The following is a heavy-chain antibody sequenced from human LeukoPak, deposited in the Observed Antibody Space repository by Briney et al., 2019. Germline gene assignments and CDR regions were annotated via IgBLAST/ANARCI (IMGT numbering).Heavy chain of an antibody. CDR1: GFTFDDYA. Sequence: QPGGSLRLSCAASGFTFDDYAMHWVRQAPGKGLEWVSSISWNTYSIDYVESVKGRFTISRDNAKNSLYLQMNSLREEDTALYYCAKDSRKWFGDTQYYGMNVWGQGTTVIVSS. CDR2: ISWNTYSI. V-gene: IGHV3-9*01. J-gene: IGHJ6*02. CDR3: AKDSRKWFGDTQYYGMNV. D-gene: IGHD3-10*01.